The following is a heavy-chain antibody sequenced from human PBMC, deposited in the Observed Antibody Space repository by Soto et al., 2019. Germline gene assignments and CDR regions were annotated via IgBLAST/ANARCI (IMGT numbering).Heavy chain of an antibody. J-gene: IGHJ4*02. D-gene: IGHD3-9*01. V-gene: IGHV1-69*01. CDR1: GGTFDHAA. Sequence: QVQLVQSGAEVKKPGSSVKVSCEAPGGTFDHAAITWVRQAPGQGLEWMGGINPMFNSTHYAQKFQGRVTITADAATSTAFMELRRLRSDDTGVYYCARQIFAADYWGQGTLLIVSS. CDR2: INPMFNST. CDR3: ARQIFAADY.